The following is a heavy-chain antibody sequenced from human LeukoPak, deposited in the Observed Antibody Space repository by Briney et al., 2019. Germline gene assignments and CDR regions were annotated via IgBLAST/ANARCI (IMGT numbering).Heavy chain of an antibody. D-gene: IGHD6-13*01. J-gene: IGHJ4*02. V-gene: IGHV3-21*01. CDR2: ISTSSSYI. Sequence: PGGSLRLSCAASGFTFNSYPMNWVRQAPGRGLEWVSFISTSSSYIYYGDSVKGRFTVSRDNAKNSLYLQMNSLSPEDTAVYYCARAQEQQLAVYWGQGTLVTVSS. CDR3: ARAQEQQLAVY. CDR1: GFTFNSYP.